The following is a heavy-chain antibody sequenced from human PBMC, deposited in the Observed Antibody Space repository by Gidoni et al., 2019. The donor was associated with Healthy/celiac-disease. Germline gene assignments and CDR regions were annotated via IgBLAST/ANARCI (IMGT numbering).Heavy chain of an antibody. V-gene: IGHV4-39*07. CDR3: AREGREGFGGYFDY. CDR1: GGPISRSSYS. Sequence: QLHLPESGPGLVKPSEPLSLTCTVSGGPISRSSYSWGWIRQPPGKGLEWIGSIYYSGSTYYNPSLKSRVTISVDTSKNQFSLKLSSVTAADTAVYYCAREGREGFGGYFDYWGQGTLVTVSS. CDR2: IYYSGST. D-gene: IGHD3-10*01. J-gene: IGHJ4*02.